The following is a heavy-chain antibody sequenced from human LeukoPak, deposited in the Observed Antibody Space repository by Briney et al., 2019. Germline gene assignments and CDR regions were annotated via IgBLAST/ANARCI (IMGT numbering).Heavy chain of an antibody. CDR2: INHSGST. CDR3: ARGIRIVVVVAATPGGYWFDP. CDR1: GGSFSGYY. J-gene: IGHJ5*02. Sequence: SETLSLTCAVCGGSFSGYYWSWIRQPPGKGLEWIGEINHSGSTNYNPSLKSRVTISVDTSKNQFSLKLSSVTAADTAVYYCARGIRIVVVVAATPGGYWFDPWGQGTLVTVSS. D-gene: IGHD2-15*01. V-gene: IGHV4-34*01.